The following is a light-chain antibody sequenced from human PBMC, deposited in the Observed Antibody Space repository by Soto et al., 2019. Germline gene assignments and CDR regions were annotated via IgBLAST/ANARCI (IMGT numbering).Light chain of an antibody. V-gene: IGKV3-20*01. CDR1: QSVIGN. CDR3: QQYCSSPLWT. CDR2: DVS. J-gene: IGKJ1*01. Sequence: IVMPQSPATLSVSPVDRATLSCTDSQSVIGNLAWYQQSHGQDPRLLIYDVSNRATGIPARFSGSGSGTDFTLTISRLEPEDFAVYYCQQYCSSPLWTFGQGTKVDIK.